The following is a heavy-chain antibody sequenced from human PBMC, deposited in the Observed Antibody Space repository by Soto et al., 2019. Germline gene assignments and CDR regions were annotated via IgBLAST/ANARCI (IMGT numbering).Heavy chain of an antibody. J-gene: IGHJ5*02. D-gene: IGHD2-2*01. Sequence: ASVKVSCKACGYTFTSYGISRVRQAPGQGREWMGWISAYNGNTNYAQKLQGRVTMTTDTSTSTAYMELRSLRSDDTAVYYCARGPGYCSSTSCFNWFDPWGQGTLVTVSS. CDR2: ISAYNGNT. V-gene: IGHV1-18*01. CDR3: ARGPGYCSSTSCFNWFDP. CDR1: GYTFTSYG.